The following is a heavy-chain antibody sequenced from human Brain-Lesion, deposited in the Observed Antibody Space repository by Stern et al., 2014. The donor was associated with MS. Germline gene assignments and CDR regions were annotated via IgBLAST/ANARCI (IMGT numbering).Heavy chain of an antibody. V-gene: IGHV1-2*02. Sequence: VQLLESGAEVKKPGASVKVSCKTSGYIFTGYYIHWVRQAPGQGLEWMAWINPNTGGTKYAQKFQGRVTMSRDTSISTAYVELSSLTSDDTAVYYCARDQRGITIFGVVTDYYYXXXXXWGQGTTVTVSS. CDR1: GYIFTGYY. CDR2: INPNTGGT. CDR3: ARDQRGITIFGVVTDYYYXXXXX. J-gene: IGHJ6*02. D-gene: IGHD3-3*01.